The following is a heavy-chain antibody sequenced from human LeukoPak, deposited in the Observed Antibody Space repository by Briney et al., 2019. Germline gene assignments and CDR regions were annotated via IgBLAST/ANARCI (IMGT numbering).Heavy chain of an antibody. V-gene: IGHV3-53*04. CDR1: GFIVSSNY. D-gene: IGHD3-22*01. Sequence: GGSLRLSCAASGFIVSSNYMSWARQAPGKGLEWVSVIYSGGSTYYADSVKGRFTISRHNSKNTLYLQMNSLRAEDTAVYYCARSLPDSSGYYPTYFDYWGQGTLVTVSS. CDR3: ARSLPDSSGYYPTYFDY. CDR2: IYSGGST. J-gene: IGHJ4*02.